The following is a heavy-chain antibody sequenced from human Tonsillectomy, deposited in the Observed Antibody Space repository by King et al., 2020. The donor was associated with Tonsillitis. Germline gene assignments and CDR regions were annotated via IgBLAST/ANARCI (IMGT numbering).Heavy chain of an antibody. Sequence: LQLQESGPGLVKPSETLSLTCKVSGGSISSSSYFWDWIRQPPGKGLEWIGSIYYSGSTYYNPSLKSRGTISGDTSKNQFSLKLSSVTAADTAVYYCARRATGIVVVPATRDAFDIWGQGTMVTVSS. V-gene: IGHV4-39*01. CDR1: GGSISSSSYF. CDR2: IYYSGST. J-gene: IGHJ3*02. CDR3: ARRATGIVVVPATRDAFDI. D-gene: IGHD2-2*01.